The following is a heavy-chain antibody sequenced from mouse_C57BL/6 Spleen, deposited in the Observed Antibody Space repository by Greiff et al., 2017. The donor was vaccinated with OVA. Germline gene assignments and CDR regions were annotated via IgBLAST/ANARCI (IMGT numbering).Heavy chain of an antibody. CDR3: TRWDYYDYGGFAY. J-gene: IGHJ3*01. V-gene: IGHV1-15*01. CDR2: IDPETGGT. CDR1: GYTFTDYE. D-gene: IGHD2-4*01. Sequence: VQLQQSGAELVRPGASVTLSCKASGYTFTDYEMHWVKQTPVHGLEWIGAIDPETGGTAYNQKFKGKAILTADKSSSTAYMELRSLTSEDSAVYYCTRWDYYDYGGFAYWGQGTLLTVSA.